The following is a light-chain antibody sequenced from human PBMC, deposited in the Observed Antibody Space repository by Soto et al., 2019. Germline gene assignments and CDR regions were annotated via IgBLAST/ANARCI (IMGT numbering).Light chain of an antibody. CDR3: SSYTGSNIRYV. CDR1: SNDVGGYNY. J-gene: IGLJ1*01. V-gene: IGLV2-14*01. CDR2: EVS. Sequence: QPASVSGSPGQSITISCTGTSNDVGGYNYVSWYQHHPGKAPKLMIYEVSDRPSGVSNRFSGSKSGNTASLTISGLQAEDEADYYCSSYTGSNIRYVFGTGTKVTVL.